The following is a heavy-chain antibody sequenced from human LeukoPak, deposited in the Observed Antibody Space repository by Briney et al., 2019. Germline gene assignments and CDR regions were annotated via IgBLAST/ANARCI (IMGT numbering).Heavy chain of an antibody. Sequence: ASVKVSCKPSGYTFTGYYLHWVRQAPGQVFEWLGWINTNTGATVYAQNFQGRVTMSRDTSISTAYMELSSLRSDDTAVYHCARDRVGSGWPRPFYFEFWGQGTLVTVSS. CDR2: INTNTGAT. D-gene: IGHD6-19*01. J-gene: IGHJ4*02. CDR3: ARDRVGSGWPRPFYFEF. CDR1: GYTFTGYY. V-gene: IGHV1-2*02.